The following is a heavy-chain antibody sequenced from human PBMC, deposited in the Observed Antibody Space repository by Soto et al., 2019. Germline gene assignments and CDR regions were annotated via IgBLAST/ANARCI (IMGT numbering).Heavy chain of an antibody. D-gene: IGHD3-10*01. V-gene: IGHV3-74*01. Sequence: GGSLRLSCAASGFTFSNYWMHWVRQAPGKGLVWVSRIKSDGSSTSAADSVKGRFTISRDNARNTLYLQMNSLRAEDTAVYYCTRDPFGEVSFWGQGIMVTVSS. CDR3: TRDPFGEVSF. CDR2: IKSDGSST. J-gene: IGHJ3*01. CDR1: GFTFSNYW.